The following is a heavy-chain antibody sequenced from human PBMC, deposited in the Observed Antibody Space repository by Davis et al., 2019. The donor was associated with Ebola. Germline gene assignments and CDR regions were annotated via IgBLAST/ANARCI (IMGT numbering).Heavy chain of an antibody. J-gene: IGHJ4*02. CDR3: ARDLGTAMATE. CDR2: IIPMLGIP. CDR1: GGTFSTYA. V-gene: IGHV1-69*04. Sequence: AASVKVSCKASGGTFSTYAIDWVRQAPGQGLEWMGRIIPMLGIPNYAQRFQRRVTITADKSTSTAYMELSSLRSEDTAMYYCARDLGTAMATEWGQGTLVTVSS. D-gene: IGHD5-18*01.